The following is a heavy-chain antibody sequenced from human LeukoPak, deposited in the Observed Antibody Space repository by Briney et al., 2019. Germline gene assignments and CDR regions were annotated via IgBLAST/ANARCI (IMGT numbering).Heavy chain of an antibody. CDR3: ARDAVWFGELGGYFDY. CDR2: IRYDGSNK. D-gene: IGHD3-10*01. CDR1: GFTFSSYG. J-gene: IGHJ4*02. Sequence: GGSLRLSCAASGFTFSSYGMHWVRQAPGKGLEWVAFIRYDGSNKYYADSVKGRFTISRDNSKNTLYLQMNSLRAEDTAVYYCARDAVWFGELGGYFDYWGQGTLVTVSS. V-gene: IGHV3-30*02.